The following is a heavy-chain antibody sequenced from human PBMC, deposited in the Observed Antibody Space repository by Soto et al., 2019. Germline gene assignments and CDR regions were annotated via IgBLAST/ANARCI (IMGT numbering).Heavy chain of an antibody. CDR2: IYYSGST. CDR1: GGSISSSSYY. V-gene: IGHV4-39*01. Sequence: SETLSLTCTVSGGSISSSSYYWGWIRQPPGKGLEWIGSIYYSGSTYYNPSLKSRVTISVDTSKNQFSLKLSSVTAADTAVYYCASSALAARPPPVDYWGQGTLVTVS. J-gene: IGHJ4*02. CDR3: ASSALAARPPPVDY. D-gene: IGHD6-6*01.